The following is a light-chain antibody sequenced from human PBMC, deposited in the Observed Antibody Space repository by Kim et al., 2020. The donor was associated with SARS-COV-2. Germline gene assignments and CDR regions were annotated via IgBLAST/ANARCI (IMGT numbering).Light chain of an antibody. CDR1: SLRSYY. CDR3: NSRDSSGNLWV. Sequence: ALGHTVRITCQGDSLRSYYASWYQQKPGQAPVLVIYGKNNRPSGIPDRFSGSSSGNTASLTITGAQAEDEADYYCNSRDSSGNLWVFGGGTKVTVL. CDR2: GKN. J-gene: IGLJ3*02. V-gene: IGLV3-19*01.